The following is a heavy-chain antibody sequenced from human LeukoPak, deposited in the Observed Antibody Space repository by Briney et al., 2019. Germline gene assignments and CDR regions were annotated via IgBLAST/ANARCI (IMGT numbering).Heavy chain of an antibody. J-gene: IGHJ4*02. CDR1: GFTFSSYA. CDR3: AKDPDYGDYYFDY. CDR2: ISGSGGST. D-gene: IGHD4-17*01. Sequence: GGSLRLSCAASGFTFSSYAVSWVRQAPGKGLEWVSAISGSGGSTYYADSVKGRFTISRDNSKNTLYLQMNSLRAEDTAVYYCAKDPDYGDYYFDYWGQGTLVTVSS. V-gene: IGHV3-23*01.